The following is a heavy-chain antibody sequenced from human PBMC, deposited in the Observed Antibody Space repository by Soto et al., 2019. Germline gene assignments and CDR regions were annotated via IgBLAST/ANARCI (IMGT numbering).Heavy chain of an antibody. CDR3: ARESCGGGSCFDY. J-gene: IGHJ4*02. V-gene: IGHV3-66*01. D-gene: IGHD2-15*01. CDR2: IYRGGST. Sequence: EVQVVDSGGGLVQPGGSLRLSCAASGFSVSDSYMSWVRQAPGKGLEWVSVIYRGGSTYYADSVKGRFTISRDNSKNTLYLQMNSLRAEDTAVYYCARESCGGGSCFDYWGQGTLVTVSS. CDR1: GFSVSDSY.